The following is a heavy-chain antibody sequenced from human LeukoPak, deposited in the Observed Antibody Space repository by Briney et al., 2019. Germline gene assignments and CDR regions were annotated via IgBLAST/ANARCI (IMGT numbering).Heavy chain of an antibody. V-gene: IGHV3-53*01. D-gene: IGHD1-26*01. CDR2: LNSGGST. CDR3: ARASGEGFDY. J-gene: IGHJ4*02. Sequence: SGGSLRLSCAASGLSVSSNYMSWVRQAPGKGLEWVSGLNSGGSTSYADSVKGRFTISRDNAKNSLYLQMNSLRAEDTAVYYCARASGEGFDYWGQGTLVTVSS. CDR1: GLSVSSNY.